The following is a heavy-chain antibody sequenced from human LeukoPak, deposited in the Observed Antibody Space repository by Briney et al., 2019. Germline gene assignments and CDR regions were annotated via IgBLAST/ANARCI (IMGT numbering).Heavy chain of an antibody. CDR1: GFTFSSYW. J-gene: IGHJ4*02. D-gene: IGHD6-19*01. CDR3: AIVGSGWTRGYFDY. V-gene: IGHV3-7*05. Sequence: GGPLRLSCAASGFTFSSYWMSWVRQAPGKGLEWVANIKQDGSEKYYVDSVKGRFTISRDNAKNSLYLQMNSLRAEDTAVYYCAIVGSGWTRGYFDYWGQGTLVTVSS. CDR2: IKQDGSEK.